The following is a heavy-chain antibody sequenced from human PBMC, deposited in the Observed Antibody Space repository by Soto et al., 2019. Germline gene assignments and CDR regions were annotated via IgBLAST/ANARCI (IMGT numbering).Heavy chain of an antibody. Sequence: GGSLRLSCAASGFTFSSYGMHWVRQAPGKGLEWVTVISYDGSNNYYADSVKGRFTISRDNSKITLYLQMNSLRAEDTAVYYCAKDVHSSSSGYYYYMDVWGKGTTVTVSS. CDR1: GFTFSSYG. D-gene: IGHD6-6*01. CDR2: ISYDGSNN. V-gene: IGHV3-30*18. CDR3: AKDVHSSSSGYYYYMDV. J-gene: IGHJ6*03.